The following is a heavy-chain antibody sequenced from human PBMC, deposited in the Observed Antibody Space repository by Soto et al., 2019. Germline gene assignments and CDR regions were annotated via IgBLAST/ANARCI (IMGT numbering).Heavy chain of an antibody. V-gene: IGHV3-33*01. J-gene: IGHJ6*02. CDR3: ARDMGLPQAYYYGMDV. D-gene: IGHD2-15*01. Sequence: GGSLRLSCAASGFTFSSYGMHWVRQAPGKGLEWVAVIWYDGSNKYYADSVKGRLTISRDNSKNTLYLQMKSLRAEDTAVYYCARDMGLPQAYYYGMDVWGQGTPVTVSS. CDR1: GFTFSSYG. CDR2: IWYDGSNK.